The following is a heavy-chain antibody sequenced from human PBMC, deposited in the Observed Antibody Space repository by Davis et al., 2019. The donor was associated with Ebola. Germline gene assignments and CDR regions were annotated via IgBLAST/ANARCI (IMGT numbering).Heavy chain of an antibody. J-gene: IGHJ4*02. D-gene: IGHD5-12*01. CDR3: ARAKWRDSRLTLGY. Sequence: SETLSLTCTVSGGSISSGGYYWSWIRQHPGKGLEWIGYIYYSGSTYYNPSLKSRVTISVDTSKNQFSLKLSSVTAADTAVYYCARAKWRDSRLTLGYWGQGTLVTVSS. CDR2: IYYSGST. V-gene: IGHV4-31*03. CDR1: GGSISSGGYY.